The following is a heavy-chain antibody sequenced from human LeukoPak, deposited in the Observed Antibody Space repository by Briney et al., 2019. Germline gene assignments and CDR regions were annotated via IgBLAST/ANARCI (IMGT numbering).Heavy chain of an antibody. CDR3: AKDRKGDTMVRGVDLPLDY. Sequence: QAGGSLRLSCAASGFTFSSYWMSWVRQAPGKGLEWVSAISGSGGSTYYADSVKGRFTISRDNSKNTPYLQMNSLRAEDTAVYYCAKDRKGDTMVRGVDLPLDYWGQGTLVTVSS. D-gene: IGHD3-10*01. V-gene: IGHV3-23*01. CDR2: ISGSGGST. CDR1: GFTFSSYW. J-gene: IGHJ4*02.